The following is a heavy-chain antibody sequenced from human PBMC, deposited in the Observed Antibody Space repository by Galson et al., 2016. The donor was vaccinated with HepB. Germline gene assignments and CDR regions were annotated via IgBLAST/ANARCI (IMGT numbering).Heavy chain of an antibody. V-gene: IGHV1-3*01. CDR1: GYTFINNA. CDR3: ARDKMVNPRGTQWNGMDV. D-gene: IGHD2-8*01. CDR2: IHAATGNT. Sequence: SVKVSCKASGYTFINNAIHWVRQAPGQRLEWMGWIHAATGNTKYPQNFQGRVTLTRDTSASTVYMEVSSLRPEDTAFYYCARDKMVNPRGTQWNGMDVWGQGTAITVSS. J-gene: IGHJ6*02.